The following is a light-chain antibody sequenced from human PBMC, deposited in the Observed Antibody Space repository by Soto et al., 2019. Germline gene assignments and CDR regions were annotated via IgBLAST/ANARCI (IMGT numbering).Light chain of an antibody. CDR2: AAS. V-gene: IGKV1-8*01. CDR3: QQYYSYPPT. J-gene: IGKJ1*01. Sequence: AIRMYQSPSSLSASTGDRVTITCRASQGISSYLAWYQQKPGKAPKLLIYAASTLQSGVPSRFSGSGSGTDFTLTISCLQSEDFATYYCQQYYSYPPTFGQSTKV. CDR1: QGISSY.